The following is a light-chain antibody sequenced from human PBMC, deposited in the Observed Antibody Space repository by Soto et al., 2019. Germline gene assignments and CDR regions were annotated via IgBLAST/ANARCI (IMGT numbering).Light chain of an antibody. V-gene: IGKV3-20*01. Sequence: EIVLTQSPGTLSLSPGERATLSCRASQSVSSSCLGWYQQKPGQAPRLLIYDAYSRVTGSPDRFSGSGSGTDFTITISRLEPEDFAVYYYQQYCSSPITFGQGTRLEIK. CDR1: QSVSSSC. J-gene: IGKJ5*01. CDR3: QQYCSSPIT. CDR2: DAY.